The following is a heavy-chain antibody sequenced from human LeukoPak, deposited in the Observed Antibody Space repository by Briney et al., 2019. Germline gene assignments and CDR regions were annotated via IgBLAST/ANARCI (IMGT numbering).Heavy chain of an antibody. CDR1: GGSISSSSYY. Sequence: PSETLSLTCTVSGGSISSSSYYWGWIRQPPGKGLEWIGSIYYSGSTYYNPSLKSRVTISVDTSKNQFSLKLSSVTAADTAVYYCARDGYGFWSGYFSGLRDWFDPWGQGTLVTVSS. D-gene: IGHD3-3*01. CDR2: IYYSGST. J-gene: IGHJ5*02. V-gene: IGHV4-39*07. CDR3: ARDGYGFWSGYFSGLRDWFDP.